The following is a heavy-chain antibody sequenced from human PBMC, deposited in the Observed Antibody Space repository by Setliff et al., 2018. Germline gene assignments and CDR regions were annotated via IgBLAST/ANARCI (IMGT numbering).Heavy chain of an antibody. CDR1: GYTLSANA. CDR3: ARGSRGFDY. CDR2: IYTDNGNT. J-gene: IGHJ4*02. Sequence: ASVKVSCKASGYTLSANAIHWVRQAPGQRLEWMGFIYTDNGNTKYSKNFQDRVAITRDTSASTAYMELSSLTSEDTAVYFCARGSRGFDYWGQGALVTGSS. V-gene: IGHV1-3*04.